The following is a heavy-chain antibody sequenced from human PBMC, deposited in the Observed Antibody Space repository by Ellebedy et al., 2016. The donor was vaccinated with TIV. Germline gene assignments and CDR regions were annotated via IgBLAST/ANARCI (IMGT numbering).Heavy chain of an antibody. V-gene: IGHV6-1*01. CDR1: GDSVSSNGVA. CDR2: TYYYRSSWYV. Sequence: SQTLSLTCAISGDSVSSNGVAWNWIRLSPSRGPEWLGRTYYYRSSWYVDYAASVQSRIIVNSDTSKNQFSLQLNSVTPDDTAVYYCVRGSHSAFDYWGQGALVTVSS. CDR3: VRGSHSAFDY. J-gene: IGHJ4*02.